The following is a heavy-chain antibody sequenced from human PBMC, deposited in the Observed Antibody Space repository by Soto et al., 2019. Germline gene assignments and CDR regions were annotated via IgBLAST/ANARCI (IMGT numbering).Heavy chain of an antibody. CDR1: GYTFTSYG. V-gene: IGHV1-18*01. CDR3: ARVSGGYCSGGSCYSGYFDY. Sequence: QVQLVQSGAEVKKPGASVKVSCKASGYTFTSYGISWVRQAPGQGLEWMGWISAYNGNTNYAQKLQGRVTMTTDTTTSTADMELRSLRSDDTAVYYCARVSGGYCSGGSCYSGYFDYWGQGTLVTVSS. J-gene: IGHJ4*02. D-gene: IGHD2-15*01. CDR2: ISAYNGNT.